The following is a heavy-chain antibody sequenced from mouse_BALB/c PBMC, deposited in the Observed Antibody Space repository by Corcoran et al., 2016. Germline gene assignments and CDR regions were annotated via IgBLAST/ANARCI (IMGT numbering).Heavy chain of an antibody. CDR3: ATGGSSYGAY. V-gene: IGHV1-18*01. CDR1: GYTFTDYN. CDR2: INPNNGGT. D-gene: IGHD1-1*01. J-gene: IGHJ3*01. Sequence: EVLLQQSGPELVKPGASVKIPCKASGYTFTDYNMDWVKQSHGKSLEWIGDINPNNGGTIYNQKFKGKATLTVDKSSSTAYMELRSLTSEDTAVDYCATGGSSYGAYWGQGTLLTVSA.